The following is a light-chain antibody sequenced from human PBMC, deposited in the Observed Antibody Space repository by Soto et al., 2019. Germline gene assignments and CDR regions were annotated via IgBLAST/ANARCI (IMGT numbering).Light chain of an antibody. CDR2: GAS. J-gene: IGKJ1*01. Sequence: EIVMTQSPATLSVSPGERATLSCRASQSVSSNLAGYQQKPGQAPRLLIYGASTRATGIPARFSGSGSGTEFTLTISSLQSEDFAVYYCQQYNNSPWTFGQGTNVEI. CDR1: QSVSSN. V-gene: IGKV3-15*01. CDR3: QQYNNSPWT.